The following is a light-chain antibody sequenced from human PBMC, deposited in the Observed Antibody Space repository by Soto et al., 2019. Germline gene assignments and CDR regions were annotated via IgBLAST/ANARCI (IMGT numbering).Light chain of an antibody. CDR1: QSISTW. CDR2: KAS. V-gene: IGKV1-5*03. CDR3: QQYSSYQWT. Sequence: DIQMTQSPSTLSASVGDRVTITCRASQSISTWLAWYQQKPGKAPKLLIYKASILERGVPSRFSGSGSGTDLTLAISSLQPDDFATYYCQQYSSYQWTFGQGTTVEI. J-gene: IGKJ1*01.